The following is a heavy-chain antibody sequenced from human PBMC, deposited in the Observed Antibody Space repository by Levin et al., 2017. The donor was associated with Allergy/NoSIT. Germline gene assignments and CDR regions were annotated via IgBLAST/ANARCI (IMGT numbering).Heavy chain of an antibody. CDR3: AKDPTGGYTYYEFRYFDR. V-gene: IGHV3-23*01. D-gene: IGHD5-12*01. Sequence: GASVKVSCAASGVTFSTYPMSWVRQAPGKGLEWVSGITGSGGRTFYADSVRGRFTISRDNSKNTLYLQMNSLRAEDTAVYYCAKDPTGGYTYYEFRYFDRWGRGTLVTVSS. J-gene: IGHJ2*01. CDR2: ITGSGGRT. CDR1: GVTFSTYP.